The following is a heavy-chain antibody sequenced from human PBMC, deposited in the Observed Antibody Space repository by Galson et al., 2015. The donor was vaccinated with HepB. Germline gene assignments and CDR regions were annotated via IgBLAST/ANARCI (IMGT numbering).Heavy chain of an antibody. CDR2: IWYDGSNK. Sequence: SLRLSCAASGFTFSSYGMHWVRQAPGKGLEWVAVIWYDGSNKYYADSVKGRFTISRDNSKNTLYLQMNSLRAEDTAVYYCAADQYCSSTSCHDRGFDAFDIWGQGTLVTVSS. CDR1: GFTFSSYG. J-gene: IGHJ4*02. D-gene: IGHD2-2*01. V-gene: IGHV3-33*01. CDR3: AADQYCSSTSCHDRGFDAFDI.